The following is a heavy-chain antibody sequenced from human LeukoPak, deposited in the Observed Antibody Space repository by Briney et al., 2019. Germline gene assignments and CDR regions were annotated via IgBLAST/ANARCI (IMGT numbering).Heavy chain of an antibody. CDR1: GGSIFSYY. CDR2: IYYSGST. CDR3: ARRLGRKFGERFYYYHYMDV. D-gene: IGHD3-10*01. Sequence: PSETMSLTCTVSGGSIFSYYWSWIRQPPGKGLEWIGYIYYSGSTNYNPSLKSRVTISVDTSKNQFSLKLSSVTAADTVVYYCARRLGRKFGERFYYYHYMDVWGKGTTVTISS. V-gene: IGHV4-59*12. J-gene: IGHJ6*03.